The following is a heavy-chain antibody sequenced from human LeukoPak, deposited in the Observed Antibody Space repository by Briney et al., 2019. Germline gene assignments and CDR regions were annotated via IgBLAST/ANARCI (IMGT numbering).Heavy chain of an antibody. J-gene: IGHJ6*02. CDR3: ARDSYGMDV. CDR2: ISYDGISE. CDR1: GFTFSSYS. Sequence: SGGSLRLSCAASGFTFSSYSMNWVRQAPGKGLEWVTFISYDGISEHYADSVKGRFGISRDNSKNTLSLQMNSLGTEDSALYYCARDSYGMDVWGLGTTVTVSS. V-gene: IGHV3-30*03.